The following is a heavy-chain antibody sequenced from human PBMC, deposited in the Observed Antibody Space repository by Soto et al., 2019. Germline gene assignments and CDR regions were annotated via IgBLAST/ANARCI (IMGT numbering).Heavy chain of an antibody. D-gene: IGHD6-13*01. CDR2: IYPGDSDT. V-gene: IGHV5-51*01. CDR3: ARTSAAGKYYYGMDV. Sequence: PGESLKISCKGSGYSFTSYWIGWVRQVPGKGLEWMGIIYPGDSDTRYSPSFQGQDTISADKSISTAYLQWSSLKASDTAMYYCARTSAAGKYYYGMDVWGQGTTVTISS. J-gene: IGHJ6*02. CDR1: GYSFTSYW.